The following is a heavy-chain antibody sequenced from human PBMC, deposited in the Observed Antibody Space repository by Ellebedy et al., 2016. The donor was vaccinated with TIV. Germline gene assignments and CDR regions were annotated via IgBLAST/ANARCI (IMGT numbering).Heavy chain of an antibody. CDR2: IRPNSGDT. D-gene: IGHD6-19*01. V-gene: IGHV1-18*04. J-gene: IGHJ4*02. Sequence: ASVKVSXXASGLDFPTSYMHWVRQAPGQGLEGMGWIRPNSGDTNYAQNFQGRVTMTTDTSTSTAYMTLRSLRSDDTAVYYCTRDEPYNSGWYYFDYWGQGTLVTVSS. CDR3: TRDEPYNSGWYYFDY. CDR1: GLDFPTSY.